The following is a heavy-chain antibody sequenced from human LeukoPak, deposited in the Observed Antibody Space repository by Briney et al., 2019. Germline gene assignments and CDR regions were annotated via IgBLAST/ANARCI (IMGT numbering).Heavy chain of an antibody. CDR3: AIIYGDYSDFDY. CDR1: GGSISSSSYY. V-gene: IGHV4-39*01. Sequence: SETLSLTCTVSGGSISSSSYYWSWVRQPPGKGLEWIGEFTHHGSTNYNPSLKSRVTMSVDTSKKQFSLKLSSVTAADTAVYYCAIIYGDYSDFDYWGQGTLVTVSS. J-gene: IGHJ4*02. D-gene: IGHD4-17*01. CDR2: FTHHGST.